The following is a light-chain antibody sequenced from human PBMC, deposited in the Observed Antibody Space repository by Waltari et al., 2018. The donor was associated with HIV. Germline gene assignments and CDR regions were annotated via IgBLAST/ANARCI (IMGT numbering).Light chain of an antibody. V-gene: IGKV1-17*01. CDR2: CAS. J-gene: IGKJ1*01. CDR3: LQHNNYPRT. CDR1: QGIRTH. Sequence: DIQMTQSPSSLSASVGDRVTINCRESQGIRTHLGWFQQKPGKAPQRLIFCASSLHSGVPSRFSGSGSGTEFTLTISSLQPEDFATYYCLQHNNYPRTFGRGTKVEIK.